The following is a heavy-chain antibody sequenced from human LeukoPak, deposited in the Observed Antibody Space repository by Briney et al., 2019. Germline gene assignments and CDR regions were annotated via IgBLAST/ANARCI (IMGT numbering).Heavy chain of an antibody. CDR2: ISSSSGYI. Sequence: GGSLRFSLSASGFTLSSNSMNWVRRARGKGRGWVSSISSSSGYIYYADSVKGRFTISRDNAKNSLYLQMNSLRAEDTAVYYCARDPGVGDIPYWGQGTLVTVSS. V-gene: IGHV3-21*01. J-gene: IGHJ4*02. CDR3: ARDPGVGDIPY. CDR1: GFTLSSNS. D-gene: IGHD3-16*01.